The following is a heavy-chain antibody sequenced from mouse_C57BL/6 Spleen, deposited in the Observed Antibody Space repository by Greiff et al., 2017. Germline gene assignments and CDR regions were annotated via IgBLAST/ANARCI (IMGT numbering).Heavy chain of an antibody. CDR1: GYTFTTYP. V-gene: IGHV1-47*01. D-gene: IGHD1-1*01. J-gene: IGHJ4*01. Sequence: VQRVESGAELVKPGASVKMSCKASGYTFTTYPIEWMKQNHGKSLEWIGNFHPYNDDTKYNEKFKGKATLTVEKSSSTVYLELSRLTSDDSAVYYCARRRNDYGDYAMDYWGQGTSVTVSS. CDR3: ARRRNDYGDYAMDY. CDR2: FHPYNDDT.